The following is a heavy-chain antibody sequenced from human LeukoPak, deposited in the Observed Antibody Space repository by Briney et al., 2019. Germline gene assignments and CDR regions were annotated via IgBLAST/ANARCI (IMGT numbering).Heavy chain of an antibody. CDR2: IYHSGST. CDR1: GYSISSGYY. Sequence: SETLSLTCTVSGYSISSGYYWGWIRQPPGKGLEWIGSIYHSGSTYYNPSLKSRVTISVDTSKNQFSLKLSSVTAADTAVYYCARHRGNFGWYFDLWGRGTLVTVSS. D-gene: IGHD4-23*01. CDR3: ARHRGNFGWYFDL. J-gene: IGHJ2*01. V-gene: IGHV4-38-2*02.